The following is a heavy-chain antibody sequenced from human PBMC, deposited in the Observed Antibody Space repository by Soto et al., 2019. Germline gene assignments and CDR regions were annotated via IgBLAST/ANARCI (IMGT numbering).Heavy chain of an antibody. CDR3: ARASPTYYYYYGLDA. V-gene: IGHV3-33*01. CDR1: GFTFSSYS. CDR2: IWYDGSNK. Sequence: PGGSRTLACAASGFTFSSYSMHWVRQAPGKGLEWVAVIWYDGSNKYYADSVKGRFTISRDNSKKTLYLQMNSLRAEDTAVYYCARASPTYYYYYGLDAWGQGTTVTVS. J-gene: IGHJ6*02.